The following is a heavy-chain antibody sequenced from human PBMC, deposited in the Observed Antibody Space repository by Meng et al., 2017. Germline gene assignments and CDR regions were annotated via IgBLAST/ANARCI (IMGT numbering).Heavy chain of an antibody. CDR1: GGSISSGGYY. J-gene: IGHJ3*02. CDR2: IYYSGST. CDR3: ARVLGSEDYYDSSGYYSRAAFDI. V-gene: IGHV4-31*01. D-gene: IGHD3-22*01. Sequence: SETLSLTCTVSGGSISSGGYYWSWIRQHPGKGLEWIGYIYYSGSTYYNPSLKSLVTISADTSKNQVSLKLSSVTAADTAVYYCARVLGSEDYYDSSGYYSRAAFDIWGQGTMVTVSS.